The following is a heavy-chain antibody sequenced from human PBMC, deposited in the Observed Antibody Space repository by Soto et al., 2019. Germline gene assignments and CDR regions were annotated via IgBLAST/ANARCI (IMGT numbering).Heavy chain of an antibody. J-gene: IGHJ6*02. V-gene: IGHV4-61*01. CDR3: ARDQYYFRSGSYYCAMEV. CDR2: IYYTGST. Sequence: PSETLTLTCTVSGGSFSSESNYWSWIRQSPGKGLEWIGYIYYTGSTNYNPAHKGLTTISVDTSRDQLSQRQSPMTRAETVVYYCARDQYYFRSGSYYCAMEVWGQGTPVTVSS. CDR1: GGSFSSESNY. D-gene: IGHD3-3*01.